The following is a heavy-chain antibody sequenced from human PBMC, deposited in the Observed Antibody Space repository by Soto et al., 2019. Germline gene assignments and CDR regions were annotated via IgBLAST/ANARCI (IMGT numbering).Heavy chain of an antibody. V-gene: IGHV1-18*01. CDR2: ISAYNGNT. Sequence: ASLKVSCKASGYTFTSYGISWVRQAPGQGLEWMGWISAYNGNTNYAQKFQGRVTITADESTSTAYMELSSLRSEDTAVYYCARGDSSGWYEYYYYYGMDVWGQGTTVTVSS. CDR3: ARGDSSGWYEYYYYYGMDV. CDR1: GYTFTSYG. J-gene: IGHJ6*02. D-gene: IGHD6-19*01.